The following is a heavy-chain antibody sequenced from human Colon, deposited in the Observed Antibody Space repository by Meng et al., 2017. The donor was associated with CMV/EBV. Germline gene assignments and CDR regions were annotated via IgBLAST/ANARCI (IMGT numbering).Heavy chain of an antibody. CDR1: GDSMTLYY. J-gene: IGHJ4*02. CDR3: ARDSRGFLDY. D-gene: IGHD5-12*01. V-gene: IGHV4-59*01. Sequence: SETLSLTCTVSGDSMTLYYWTWIRQSPGKGLEFIGNIYDRGRPSYESSLQSRVTISQDTSKSQFSLKLRSVTAADTAIYYCARDSRGFLDYWGQGILVTVSS. CDR2: IYDRGRP.